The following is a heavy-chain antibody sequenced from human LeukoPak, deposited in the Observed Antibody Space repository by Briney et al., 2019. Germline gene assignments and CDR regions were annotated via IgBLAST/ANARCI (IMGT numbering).Heavy chain of an antibody. Sequence: SETLSLTCTVSGGSISSYYWSWIRQPPGKGLEWIGYIYYSGSTNYNPSLKSRVTISVDTSKNQFSLKLSSVTAADTAVYYCAVAAGGTFFFWGQGTLVTVSS. D-gene: IGHD6-13*01. CDR1: GGSISSYY. CDR2: IYYSGST. V-gene: IGHV4-59*01. J-gene: IGHJ4*02. CDR3: AVAAGGTFFF.